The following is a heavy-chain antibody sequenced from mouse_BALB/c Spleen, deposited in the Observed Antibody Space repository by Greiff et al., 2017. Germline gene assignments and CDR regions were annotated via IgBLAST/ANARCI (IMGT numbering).Heavy chain of an antibody. Sequence: VQLQQSGAELVRPGVSVKISCKGSGYTFTDYAMHWVKQSHAKSLEWIGVISTYYGDASYNQKFKGKATMTVDKSSSTAYMELARLTSEDSAIYYCARGGYDYDDYFDYWGQGTTLTVSS. V-gene: IGHV1S137*01. CDR1: GYTFTDYA. CDR2: ISTYYGDA. J-gene: IGHJ2*01. CDR3: ARGGYDYDDYFDY. D-gene: IGHD2-4*01.